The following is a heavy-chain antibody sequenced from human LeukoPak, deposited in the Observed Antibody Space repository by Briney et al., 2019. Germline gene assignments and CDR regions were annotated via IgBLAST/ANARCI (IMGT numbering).Heavy chain of an antibody. CDR1: GFTFSNAW. CDR2: IKSKTDGGTT. J-gene: IGHJ6*03. V-gene: IGHV3-15*01. D-gene: IGHD4-17*01. CDR3: AKWDGDLYYYYYMDV. Sequence: PGGSLRLSCAASGFTFSNAWMSWVRQAPGKGLEWVGRIKSKTDGGTTDYAAPVKGRFTISRDDSKNTLYLQMDSLRAEDTAVYYCAKWDGDLYYYYYMDVWGKGTTVTVSS.